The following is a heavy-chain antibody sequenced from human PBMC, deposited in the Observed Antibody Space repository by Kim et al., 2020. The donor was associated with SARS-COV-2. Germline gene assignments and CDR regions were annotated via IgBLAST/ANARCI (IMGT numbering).Heavy chain of an antibody. V-gene: IGHV4-59*01. CDR3: ARGFDY. Sequence: SETLSLTCTVSGGSISSSYWSWIRQPPGKGLEWIGYIYYSGSTNYNPSLKSRVTISVDTSKNQFSLKLSSVTAADTAVYYFARGFDYWGQGTLVTVSS. J-gene: IGHJ4*02. CDR1: GGSISSSY. CDR2: IYYSGST.